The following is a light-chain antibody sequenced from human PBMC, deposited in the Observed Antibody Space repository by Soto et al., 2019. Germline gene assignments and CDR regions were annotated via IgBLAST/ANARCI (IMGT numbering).Light chain of an antibody. CDR2: AAS. Sequence: IHMTQSPSSLSASVGDSVTITCRASQSISSYLNWYQQKPAKAPKLLVYAASSLQSGVPSRFSGSGSATDFTLTISSLQPEDFATYYCQQSYSTPPITFGQGTRLEIK. V-gene: IGKV1-39*01. CDR1: QSISSY. J-gene: IGKJ5*01. CDR3: QQSYSTPPIT.